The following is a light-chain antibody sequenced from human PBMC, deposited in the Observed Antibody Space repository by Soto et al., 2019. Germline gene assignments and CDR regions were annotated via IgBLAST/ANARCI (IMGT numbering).Light chain of an antibody. CDR3: SAFTGTSYV. V-gene: IGLV2-14*03. CDR2: DVS. Sequence: SVLTQPASVYGSPGQSITISCTGTSSDVGGNKYVSWYQQYPGKAPKLMICDVSNRPSGVSNRFSGSKSGNTASLTISGLQAEDEADYYCSAFTGTSYVFGTGTKVTVL. CDR1: SSDVGGNKY. J-gene: IGLJ1*01.